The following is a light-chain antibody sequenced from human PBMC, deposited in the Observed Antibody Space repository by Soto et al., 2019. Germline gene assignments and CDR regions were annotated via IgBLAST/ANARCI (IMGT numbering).Light chain of an antibody. CDR3: QQYGSSLWP. Sequence: EIVLTQSPGTLSLSPGERATLSCRASQSVSSSYLAWYQQKPGQAPRLLIYGASSRATGIPDRFSGSGSGTDFTLTISRLEPEDFAVYYCQQYGSSLWPFGQGPKVDIK. V-gene: IGKV3-20*01. J-gene: IGKJ1*01. CDR2: GAS. CDR1: QSVSSSY.